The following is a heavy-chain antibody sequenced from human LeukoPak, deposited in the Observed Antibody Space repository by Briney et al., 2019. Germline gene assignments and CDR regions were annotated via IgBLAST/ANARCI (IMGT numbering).Heavy chain of an antibody. J-gene: IGHJ6*02. CDR1: GFTFSSYS. D-gene: IGHD2-2*01. Sequence: GGSLRLSCAASGFTFSSYSMNWVRQAPGKGLEWVSSISSSSSYIYYADSAKGRFTISRDNAKNSLYLQMNSLRAEDTAVYYCAREGCSTSCPDYYYYGMDVWGQGTTVTVSS. V-gene: IGHV3-21*01. CDR3: AREGCSTSCPDYYYYGMDV. CDR2: ISSSSSYI.